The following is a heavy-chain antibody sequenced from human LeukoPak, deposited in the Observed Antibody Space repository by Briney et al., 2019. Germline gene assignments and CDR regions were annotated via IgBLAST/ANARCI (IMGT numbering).Heavy chain of an antibody. Sequence: GGSQRLSCGASRFTFSNYWMSWVRQAPGKGLEWVANIKEDGSEKDYVDSVKGRFTISRDNAKNSLYLQMNSLRAEDTAVYYCARSGSYWGAYYFDYWGQGTLVTVSS. D-gene: IGHD1-26*01. CDR3: ARSGSYWGAYYFDY. CDR1: RFTFSNYW. CDR2: IKEDGSEK. V-gene: IGHV3-7*03. J-gene: IGHJ4*02.